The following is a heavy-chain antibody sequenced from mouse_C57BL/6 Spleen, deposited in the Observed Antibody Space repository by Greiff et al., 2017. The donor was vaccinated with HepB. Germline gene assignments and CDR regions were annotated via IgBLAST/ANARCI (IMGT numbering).Heavy chain of an antibody. V-gene: IGHV1-26*01. Sequence: EVQLQQSGPELVKPGASVKISCKASGYTFTDYYMNWVKQSHGKSLEWIGDINPNNGGTSYNQKFKGKATLTVDKSSSTAYMELRSLTSEDSAVYYCARTYYSNSYWYFDVWGTGTTVTVSS. CDR2: INPNNGGT. J-gene: IGHJ1*03. CDR3: ARTYYSNSYWYFDV. D-gene: IGHD2-5*01. CDR1: GYTFTDYY.